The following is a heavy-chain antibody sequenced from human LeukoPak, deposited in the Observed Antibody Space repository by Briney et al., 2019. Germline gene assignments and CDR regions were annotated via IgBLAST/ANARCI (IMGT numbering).Heavy chain of an antibody. CDR3: ARGTGVYVISPFDY. V-gene: IGHV3-30*01. CDR1: GFTFSTYA. J-gene: IGHJ4*02. D-gene: IGHD2-8*01. CDR2: ISYDGSHD. Sequence: GGSLRLSCAASGFTFSTYAMHWVRQAPGKGLEWVAHISYDGSHDYYADSVKGRFTISRDKSKNTLYLQMNSLRAEDTAVYYCARGTGVYVISPFDYRGQGTLVTVSS.